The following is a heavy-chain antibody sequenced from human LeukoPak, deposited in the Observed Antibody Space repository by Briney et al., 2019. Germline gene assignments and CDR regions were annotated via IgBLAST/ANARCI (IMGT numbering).Heavy chain of an antibody. CDR3: HSSTSGPSDY. CDR2: ISAYNGNT. Sequence: ASVKVSCKASGYTFTSYGISWVRQAPGQGLEWMGWISAYNGNTNYAQKLQGRVTMATDTSTSTAYMELRSLRSDDTAVYYCHSSTSGPSDYWGQGALVTVSS. D-gene: IGHD2-2*01. CDR1: GYTFTSYG. V-gene: IGHV1-18*01. J-gene: IGHJ4*02.